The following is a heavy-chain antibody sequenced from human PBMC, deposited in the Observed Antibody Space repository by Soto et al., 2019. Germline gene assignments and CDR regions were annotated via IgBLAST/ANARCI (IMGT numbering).Heavy chain of an antibody. CDR2: ISGSGGST. Sequence: EVQLLESGGGLVQPGGSLRLSCAASGFTFSSYAMSWVRQAPGKGLEWVSAISGSGGSTYYADSVKGRFTISRDNSKNTLYRQMNSLRAEDTAVYYCAKYRVDSYVFDYWGQGTLVTVSS. CDR3: AKYRVDSYVFDY. J-gene: IGHJ4*02. V-gene: IGHV3-23*01. D-gene: IGHD3-16*01. CDR1: GFTFSSYA.